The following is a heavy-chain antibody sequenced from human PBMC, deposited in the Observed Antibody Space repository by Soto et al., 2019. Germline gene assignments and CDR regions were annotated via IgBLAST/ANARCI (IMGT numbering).Heavy chain of an antibody. CDR1: GGSISSYY. J-gene: IGHJ4*02. V-gene: IGHV4-59*01. Sequence: SETLSLTCTVSGGSISSYYWSWIRQPPGKGLEWIGYIYYSGSTNYNPSLKSRVTISVDTSKNQFSLKLSSVTAADTAVYYCARGLAARDFDYWGQGTLGTVSS. D-gene: IGHD6-6*01. CDR3: ARGLAARDFDY. CDR2: IYYSGST.